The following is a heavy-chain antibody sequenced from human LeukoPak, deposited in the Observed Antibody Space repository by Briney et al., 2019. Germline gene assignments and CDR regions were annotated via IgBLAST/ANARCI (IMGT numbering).Heavy chain of an antibody. CDR1: GFTVSSNY. CDR2: IYGGGST. Sequence: GGSLRLSCAASGFTVSSNYMSWARQAPGKGLEWVSLIYGGGSTYYADSVKGRFTISRDNSKNTLYLQMNSLRAEDTAVYYCARERSSWGAFDIWGQGTMVTVSS. V-gene: IGHV3-66*01. CDR3: ARERSSWGAFDI. D-gene: IGHD6-13*01. J-gene: IGHJ3*02.